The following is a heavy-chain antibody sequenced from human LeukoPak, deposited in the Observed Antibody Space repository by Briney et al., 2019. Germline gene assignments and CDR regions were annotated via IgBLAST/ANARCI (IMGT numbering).Heavy chain of an antibody. J-gene: IGHJ4*02. V-gene: IGHV4-34*01. CDR1: GGSFSGYY. CDR2: INHSGST. D-gene: IGHD3-10*01. Sequence: SETLSLTCAVYGGSFSGYYWSWIRQPPGKGLEWIGEINHSGSTNYNPSLKSRVTISVDTSKNQFSLKLSPVTAADTAVYYCASRGVRGVINYFDYWGQGTLVTVSS. CDR3: ASRGVRGVINYFDY.